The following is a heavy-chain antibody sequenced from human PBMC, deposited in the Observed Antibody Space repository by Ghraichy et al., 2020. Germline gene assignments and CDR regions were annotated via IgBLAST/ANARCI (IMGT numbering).Heavy chain of an antibody. CDR3: TRYSGYGGYGMDV. V-gene: IGHV3-49*03. J-gene: IGHJ6*02. Sequence: GGSLRLSCTASGFTFGDYAMSWFRQAPGKGLEWVGFIRSKAYGGTTEYAASVTGRFTISRDDSKSIAYLQMNSLKTADTAVYYCTRYSGYGGYGMDVWGQGTTVTVSS. CDR1: GFTFGDYA. D-gene: IGHD5-12*01. CDR2: IRSKAYGGTT.